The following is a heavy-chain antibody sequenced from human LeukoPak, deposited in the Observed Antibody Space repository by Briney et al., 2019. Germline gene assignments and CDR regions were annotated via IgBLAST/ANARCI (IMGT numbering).Heavy chain of an antibody. CDR3: ARTTEAHSWRTRYYDYYMDV. D-gene: IGHD6-13*01. Sequence: SETLSLTCAVYSGSFSGYYWSWIRQPPGKGLEWIGEINHSGSTNYDPSLKSRVTISVDTSKNQFSLKLSSVTAADTAVYYCARTTEAHSWRTRYYDYYMDVWGKGTTVTVSS. CDR2: INHSGST. J-gene: IGHJ6*03. CDR1: SGSFSGYY. V-gene: IGHV4-34*01.